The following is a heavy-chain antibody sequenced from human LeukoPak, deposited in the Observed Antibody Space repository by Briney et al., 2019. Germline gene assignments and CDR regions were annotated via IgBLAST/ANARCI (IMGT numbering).Heavy chain of an antibody. CDR3: ARDTPGGVGFDY. J-gene: IGHJ4*02. Sequence: GGSLRLSCAASGFTFSSYWMRWVRQDPGKGLVGVSHINSDGITTNYADSVKGRFTISRDNAKNTLYLQMNSLRAEDTAVYYCARDTPGGVGFDYWGQGTLVTVSS. CDR2: INSDGITT. V-gene: IGHV3-74*01. CDR1: GFTFSSYW. D-gene: IGHD2-15*01.